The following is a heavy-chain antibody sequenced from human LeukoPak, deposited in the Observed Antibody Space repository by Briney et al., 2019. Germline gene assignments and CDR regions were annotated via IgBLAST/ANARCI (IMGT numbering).Heavy chain of an antibody. Sequence: PGGSLRLSRAASGFTFSDYALGWVRQAPGRGLEWVANIKQDGSEKYYVDSVEGRFTISRDNAENSLSLQMNSLRAEDTAVYYCARADSYSWYGSWGQGTLVTVSS. CDR3: ARADSYSWYGS. CDR1: GFTFSDYA. CDR2: IKQDGSEK. V-gene: IGHV3-7*01. D-gene: IGHD6-13*01. J-gene: IGHJ4*02.